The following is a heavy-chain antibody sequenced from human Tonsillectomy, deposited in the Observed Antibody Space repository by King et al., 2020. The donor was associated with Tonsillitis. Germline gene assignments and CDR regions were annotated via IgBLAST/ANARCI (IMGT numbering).Heavy chain of an antibody. CDR1: GFTFSSYG. Sequence: VQLVESGGGVVQPGRSLRLSCAASGFTFSSYGMHWVRLATGKGLEWVAVIWYDGSNKYYADSVKGRFSISRDNSKNTLYLQMNSLGDEDTAVYYCAREGDCSTTVCYTSAYFLHWGQGTLVTVSS. CDR2: IWYDGSNK. J-gene: IGHJ1*01. D-gene: IGHD2-2*02. CDR3: AREGDCSTTVCYTSAYFLH. V-gene: IGHV3-33*08.